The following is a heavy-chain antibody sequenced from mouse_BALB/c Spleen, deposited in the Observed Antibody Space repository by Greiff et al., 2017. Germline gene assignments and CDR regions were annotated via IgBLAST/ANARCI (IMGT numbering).Heavy chain of an antibody. D-gene: IGHD2-14*01. CDR3: ASLRYEGNAMDY. CDR1: GFTFSSYG. J-gene: IGHJ4*01. CDR2: ISSGGSYT. Sequence: EVNVVESGGDLVKPGGSLKLSCAASGFTFSSYGMSWVRQTPDKRLEWVATISSGGSYTYYPDSVKGRFTISRDNAKNTLYLQMSSLKSEDTAMYYCASLRYEGNAMDYWGQGTSVTVSS. V-gene: IGHV5-6*01.